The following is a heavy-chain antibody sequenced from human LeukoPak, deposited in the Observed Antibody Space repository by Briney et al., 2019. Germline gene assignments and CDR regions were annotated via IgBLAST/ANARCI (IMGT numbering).Heavy chain of an antibody. J-gene: IGHJ5*02. D-gene: IGHD5-18*01. V-gene: IGHV1-2*06. Sequence: ASVKVSCKASGYTFTGYYMHWVRQAPGQGLEWMGRINPNSGGTNYAQKFQGRVTMTRDTSISTAYMELSRLRSDDTALYYCARVFQLWLNWFDPWGQGTLVTVSS. CDR1: GYTFTGYY. CDR2: INPNSGGT. CDR3: ARVFQLWLNWFDP.